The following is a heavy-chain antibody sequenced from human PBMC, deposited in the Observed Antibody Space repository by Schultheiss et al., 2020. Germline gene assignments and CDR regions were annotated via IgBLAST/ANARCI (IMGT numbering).Heavy chain of an antibody. CDR1: GGSISSGGYY. CDR2: IYYSGST. Sequence: SQTLSLTCTVSGGSISSGGYYWSWIRQPPGKGLEWIGSIYYSGSTYYNPSLKSRVTISVDTSKNQFSLKLSSVTAADTAVYYCARETYSSGIDYWGQGTLVTVSS. V-gene: IGHV4-39*07. D-gene: IGHD6-19*01. J-gene: IGHJ4*02. CDR3: ARETYSSGIDY.